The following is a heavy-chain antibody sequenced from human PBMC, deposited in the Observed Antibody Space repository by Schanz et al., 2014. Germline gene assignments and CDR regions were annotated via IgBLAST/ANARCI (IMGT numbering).Heavy chain of an antibody. Sequence: EVQLVESGGGLVQPGGSLRLSCTASGFTFSDYWMIWVRQAPGKGPEWVANIKHDGSVKDYVDSVKGRFTISRDNAKNSLYLQMTSLRAEDTAVYYCARIGGSVFDYWAQGTLVTVSS. CDR2: IKHDGSVK. CDR3: ARIGGSVFDY. CDR1: GFTFSDYW. D-gene: IGHD3-10*01. J-gene: IGHJ4*02. V-gene: IGHV3-7*05.